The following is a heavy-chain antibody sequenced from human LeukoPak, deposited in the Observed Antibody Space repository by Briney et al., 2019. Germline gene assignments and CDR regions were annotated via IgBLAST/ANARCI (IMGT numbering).Heavy chain of an antibody. CDR1: AFTFGDYY. CDR3: ARRWSDAFDM. V-gene: IGHV3-11*06. J-gene: IGHJ3*02. CDR2: ISGSSIDR. Sequence: GGSLRLSCGASAFTFGDYYMSWIRQAPGKGLEWVSHISGSSIDRKYADSVKGRFTVSRDNAKNLLYLQMNSLRAEDTAVYYCARRWSDAFDMRGQGTMVTVSS. D-gene: IGHD2-15*01.